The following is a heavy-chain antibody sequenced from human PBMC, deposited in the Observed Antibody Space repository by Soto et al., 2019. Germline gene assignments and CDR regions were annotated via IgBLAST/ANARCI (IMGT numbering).Heavy chain of an antibody. CDR3: AKDRGRYCSGARCYLFDS. V-gene: IGHV3-30*04. CDR1: GVTFNTYA. Sequence: QVQLVQSGGGVVQPGRSLTLSCAASGVTFNTYAMHWVRQAPGKGLEWVAIVSYDGSNKYYADSVKGRFTISRDNSKSTLNLQMNRVRAEDTAVYYCAKDRGRYCSGARCYLFDSWGQGTLVTVSS. CDR2: VSYDGSNK. D-gene: IGHD2-15*01. J-gene: IGHJ4*02.